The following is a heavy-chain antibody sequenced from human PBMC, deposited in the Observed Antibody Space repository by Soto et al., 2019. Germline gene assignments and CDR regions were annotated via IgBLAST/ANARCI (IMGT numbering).Heavy chain of an antibody. V-gene: IGHV4-34*01. CDR3: ARGRKGFSSSCYVD. Sequence: SETLSLTCAVYGGSFSGYYWTWIRQPPGKWLEWIGEINDSGGTDYNPSIKSRVTISLDTSKNQLSLKLSSVTAADTAVYYCARGRKGFSSSCYVDWGQGXLVTVYS. CDR1: GGSFSGYY. D-gene: IGHD6-13*01. CDR2: INDSGGT. J-gene: IGHJ4*02.